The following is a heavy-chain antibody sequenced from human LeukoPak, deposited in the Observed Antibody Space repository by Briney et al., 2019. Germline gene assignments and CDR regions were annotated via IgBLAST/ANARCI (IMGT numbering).Heavy chain of an antibody. Sequence: GRSLRLSCAASGFTFSSYGMHWVRQAPGKGLEWVAVIWYDGSNKYYADSVKGRFTISRDNSNNTLYLQMNSLRAEDTAVYYCARDRYSATKGYCTNGVCYTFPDYWGQGTLVTVSS. CDR2: IWYDGSNK. V-gene: IGHV3-33*01. CDR3: ARDRYSATKGYCTNGVCYTFPDY. J-gene: IGHJ4*02. D-gene: IGHD2-8*01. CDR1: GFTFSSYG.